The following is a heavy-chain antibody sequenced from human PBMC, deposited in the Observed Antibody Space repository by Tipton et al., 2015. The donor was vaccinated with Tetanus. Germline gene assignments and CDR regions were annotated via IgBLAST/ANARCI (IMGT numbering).Heavy chain of an antibody. V-gene: IGHV6-1*01. CDR1: GDSVSGNSAA. D-gene: IGHD4-17*01. CDR2: TYYRSEWYY. J-gene: IGHJ4*02. CDR3: ARSRGGDLDY. Sequence: GLVKPSQTLSLTCAISGDSVSGNSAAWNWIRQSPSRGLEWLGRTYYRSEWYYDYAVSVKSRITINPDTSKNQLSLQLNSVTPDDAAVYYCARSRGGDLDYWGQGALVTVSS.